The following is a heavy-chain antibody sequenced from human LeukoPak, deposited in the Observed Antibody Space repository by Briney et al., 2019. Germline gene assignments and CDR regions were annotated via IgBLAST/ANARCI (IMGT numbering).Heavy chain of an antibody. J-gene: IGHJ4*02. Sequence: PGGSLRLSCAASGFTFSSYSMNWVRQAPGKGLEWVSYINSGSSTIYYTDSVKVRFTISRSDGKNSLYLEMNSLRAEDTAVYYCARGRYASSWYCDYWGKGTLVTVSS. D-gene: IGHD6-13*01. CDR3: ARGRYASSWYCDY. CDR2: INSGSSTI. V-gene: IGHV3-48*04. CDR1: GFTFSSYS.